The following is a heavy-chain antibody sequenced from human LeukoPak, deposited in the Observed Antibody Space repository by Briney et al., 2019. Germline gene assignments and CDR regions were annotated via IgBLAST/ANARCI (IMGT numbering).Heavy chain of an antibody. CDR3: AESYYYGSGSYYRSYYYYMDV. J-gene: IGHJ6*03. Sequence: GGSLRLSCAASGFTFSSYAMSWVRQAPGKGLEWVSAISGSGGSTYYADSVKGRFTISRDNSKNTLYLQMNSLRAEDTAVYYCAESYYYGSGSYYRSYYYYMDVWGKGTTVTVSS. CDR2: ISGSGGST. V-gene: IGHV3-23*01. D-gene: IGHD3-10*01. CDR1: GFTFSSYA.